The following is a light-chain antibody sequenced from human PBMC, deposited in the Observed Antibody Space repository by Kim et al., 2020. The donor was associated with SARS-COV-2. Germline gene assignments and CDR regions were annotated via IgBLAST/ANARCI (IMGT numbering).Light chain of an antibody. V-gene: IGKV1-5*03. Sequence: ASVGDSVTITCRASQSISSWLAWYQQKPGKAPKLLIYKASSLEIGVPSRFSGSGSGTEFTLTISSLQPDDFATYYCQQYNSYPRTFGQGTKVDIK. CDR1: QSISSW. CDR3: QQYNSYPRT. J-gene: IGKJ1*01. CDR2: KAS.